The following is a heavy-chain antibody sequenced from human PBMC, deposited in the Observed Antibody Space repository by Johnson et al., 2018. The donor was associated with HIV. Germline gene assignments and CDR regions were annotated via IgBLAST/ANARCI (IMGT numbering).Heavy chain of an antibody. V-gene: IGHV3-20*04. D-gene: IGHD3-3*01. J-gene: IGHJ3*02. Sequence: VQLVESGGGVVRPGGSLRLSCAASGFTFDDYGMSWVRQAPGKGLEWVSGINWNGGSTYYADSVKGRFTISRENSKNTLYLQMNSLRAEDTAVYYCAKALGGYAFDIWGQGTMVTVSS. CDR2: INWNGGST. CDR1: GFTFDDYG. CDR3: AKALGGYAFDI.